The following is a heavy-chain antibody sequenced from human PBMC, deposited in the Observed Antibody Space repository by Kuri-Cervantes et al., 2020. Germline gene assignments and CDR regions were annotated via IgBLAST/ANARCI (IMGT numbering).Heavy chain of an antibody. CDR2: ISAYNGNT. D-gene: IGHD6-13*01. CDR1: GYTFTSYG. J-gene: IGHJ6*02. Sequence: ASVNVSCKASGYTFTSYGISWVRQAPGQGLEWMGWISAYNGNTNYAQKLQGRVTITRDTSASTAYMELSSLRSEDTAVYYCARDQYSSSWYLGYYYYYGMDVWGQGTTVTVSS. CDR3: ARDQYSSSWYLGYYYYYGMDV. V-gene: IGHV1-18*01.